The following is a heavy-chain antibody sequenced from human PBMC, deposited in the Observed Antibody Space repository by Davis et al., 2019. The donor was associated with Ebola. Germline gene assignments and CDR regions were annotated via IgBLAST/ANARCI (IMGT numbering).Heavy chain of an antibody. Sequence: ASVKVSCKASGYTFTSYDINWVRQATGQGLEWMGWMNPNSGNTNYAQKLQGRVTMTTDTSTSTAYMELRSLRSDDTAVYYCAREGKGSGSYGYWGQGTLVTVSS. CDR3: AREGKGSGSYGY. CDR2: MNPNSGNT. CDR1: GYTFTSYD. V-gene: IGHV1-18*01. D-gene: IGHD1-26*01. J-gene: IGHJ4*02.